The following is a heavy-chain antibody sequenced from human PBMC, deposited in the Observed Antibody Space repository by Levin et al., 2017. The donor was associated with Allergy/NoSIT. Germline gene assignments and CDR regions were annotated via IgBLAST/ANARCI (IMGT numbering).Heavy chain of an antibody. V-gene: IGHV3-48*01. CDR3: ARDRSDDYYGMDV. Sequence: GGSLRLSCAASGFTFSSYSMNWVRQAPGKGLEWVSYISSSSSTIYYADSVKGRFTISRDNAKNSLYLQMNSLRAEDTAVYYCARDRSDDYYGMDVWGQGTTVTVSS. CDR2: ISSSSSTI. CDR1: GFTFSSYS. J-gene: IGHJ6*02.